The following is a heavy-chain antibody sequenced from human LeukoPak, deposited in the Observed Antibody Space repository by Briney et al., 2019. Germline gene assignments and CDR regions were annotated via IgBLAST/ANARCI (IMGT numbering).Heavy chain of an antibody. Sequence: SETLSLTCTVSGGSISSGGYYWSWIRQHPGKGLEWIGYIYYSGSTYYNLSLKSRVTISADTSKNQFPLKLSSVTAADTAVYYCASSGPDSGYNWGQGTLVTVSS. J-gene: IGHJ4*02. CDR3: ASSGPDSGYN. V-gene: IGHV4-31*03. D-gene: IGHD5-12*01. CDR2: IYYSGST. CDR1: GGSISSGGYY.